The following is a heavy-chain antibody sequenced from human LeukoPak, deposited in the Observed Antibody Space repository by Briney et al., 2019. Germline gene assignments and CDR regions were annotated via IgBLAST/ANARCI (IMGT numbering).Heavy chain of an antibody. D-gene: IGHD3-22*01. CDR1: AYTFTSYD. J-gene: IGHJ4*02. Sequence: ASVKVSCKASAYTFTSYDINWVRQATGQGLEWMGWMNPNSGNTGYAQKFQGRVTITRNTSISTAYMELSSLRSEDTAVYYCARGPNYYDREGPDYWGQGTLVTVSS. CDR3: ARGPNYYDREGPDY. V-gene: IGHV1-8*03. CDR2: MNPNSGNT.